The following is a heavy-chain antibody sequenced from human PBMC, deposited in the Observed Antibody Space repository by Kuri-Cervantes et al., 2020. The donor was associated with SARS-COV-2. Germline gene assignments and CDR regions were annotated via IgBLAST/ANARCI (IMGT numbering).Heavy chain of an antibody. V-gene: IGHV4-4*07. D-gene: IGHD3-10*01. J-gene: IGHJ6*03. CDR1: GGSISSYY. CDR2: IYTSGST. CDR3: ARDHGESTTPSYYYYYYMDV. Sequence: GSLRLNCTVSGGSISSYYWSWIRQPAGKGLEWIGRIYTSGSTNYNPSLKSRVTMSVDTSKNQFSLKLSSVTAADTAVYYCARDHGESTTPSYYYYYYMDVWGKGTTVTVSS.